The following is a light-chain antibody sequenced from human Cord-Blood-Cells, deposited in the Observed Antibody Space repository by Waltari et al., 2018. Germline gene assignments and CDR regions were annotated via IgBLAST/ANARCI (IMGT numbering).Light chain of an antibody. CDR3: QQYNSYST. J-gene: IGKJ1*01. CDR2: KAS. CDR1: QSISSW. Sequence: DIQMNQSPSTLSASVGDRVTITCRASQSISSWLAWYQQKPGKAPKLLIYKASSLESGVPSRFSGSGSVTEFTLTISNLQPDDFATYYCQQYNSYSTCGQGTKVEIK. V-gene: IGKV1-5*03.